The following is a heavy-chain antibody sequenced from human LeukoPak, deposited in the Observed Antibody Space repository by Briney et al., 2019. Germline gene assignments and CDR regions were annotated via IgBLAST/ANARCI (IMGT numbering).Heavy chain of an antibody. CDR3: ASDAPGLLGY. CDR2: IHHSGST. J-gene: IGHJ4*02. D-gene: IGHD1-26*01. CDR1: GFSIRSGFY. V-gene: IGHV4-38-2*02. Sequence: SETLSLTCTVSGFSIRSGFYWDWIRQPPGKGMEWIGNIHHSGSTYYNPSLKSRVTISVDTSKNQFSLKVTSVTATDTAVYYCASDAPGLLGYWGQGTLVTVSS.